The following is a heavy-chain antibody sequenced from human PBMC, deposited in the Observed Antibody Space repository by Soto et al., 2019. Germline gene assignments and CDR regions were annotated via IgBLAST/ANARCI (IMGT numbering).Heavy chain of an antibody. V-gene: IGHV4-39*01. CDR1: GGSISSRGYY. CDR3: ATSNWFDP. CDR2: IYYSGST. J-gene: IGHJ5*02. Sequence: QLQLQESGPGLVKPSETLSLTCTVSGGSISSRGYYWGWIRQPPGKGLEWIGTIYYSGSTYYNPPLSSRVTISVDTSKNQFSLKLSSVTAADTAVYYCATSNWFDPWGQGTLVTVSS.